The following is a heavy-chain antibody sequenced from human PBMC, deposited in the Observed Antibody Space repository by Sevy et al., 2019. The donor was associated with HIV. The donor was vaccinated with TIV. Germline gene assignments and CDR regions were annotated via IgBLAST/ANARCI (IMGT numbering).Heavy chain of an antibody. V-gene: IGHV3-30*03. CDR2: MSYDGSYK. D-gene: IGHD6-13*01. Sequence: GGSLRLSCAASGFTFSSHGMHWVRQAPGKGLEWVAVMSYDGSYKSYGDSVKGRFTISRDDSKNTLYLQMNSLRPEDTAMYYCARDSGYSINWYPAYWGQGTTVFVSS. CDR3: ARDSGYSINWYPAY. CDR1: GFTFSSHG. J-gene: IGHJ4*02.